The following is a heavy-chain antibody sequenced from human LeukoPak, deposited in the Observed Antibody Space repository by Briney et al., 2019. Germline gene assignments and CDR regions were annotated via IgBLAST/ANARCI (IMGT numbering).Heavy chain of an antibody. CDR1: GYIFTGYY. V-gene: IGHV1-2*02. CDR3: ARVRYRLAETYIDY. J-gene: IGHJ4*02. Sequence: ASVKVSCKASGYIFTGYYMHWVRQAPGQGLEWMGWINPNSGDTNYAQKFQGRVTMTRDTSISTAYMALSRLRSDDTAVYYCARVRYRLAETYIDYWGQGTLVTVSS. D-gene: IGHD3-16*01. CDR2: INPNSGDT.